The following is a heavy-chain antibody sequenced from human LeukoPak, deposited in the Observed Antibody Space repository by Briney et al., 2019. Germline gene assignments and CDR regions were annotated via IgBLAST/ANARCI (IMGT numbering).Heavy chain of an antibody. CDR3: ARDKKLLYFSYYYYYYMDV. CDR2: INPNSGGT. J-gene: IGHJ6*03. V-gene: IGHV1-2*02. CDR1: GYTFTGYY. Sequence: GASVKVSCKASGYTFTGYYMHWVRQAPGQGLEWMGWINPNSGGTNYAQKFQGRVTMTRDTSISTAYMELSRLRSDDTAVYYCARDKKLLYFSYYYYYYMDVWGKGTTVTVSS. D-gene: IGHD2-8*01.